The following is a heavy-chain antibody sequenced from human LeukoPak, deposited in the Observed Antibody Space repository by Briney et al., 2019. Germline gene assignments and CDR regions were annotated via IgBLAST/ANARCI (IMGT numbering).Heavy chain of an antibody. CDR3: ARGGSWTTNWFDP. D-gene: IGHD6-13*01. CDR2: MNPNSGNT. J-gene: IGHJ5*02. CDR1: GYTFTSYD. V-gene: IGHV1-8*01. Sequence: ASVKASCKASGYTFTSYDIDWVRQATGQGLEWMGWMNPNSGNTGYAQKFQGRVTMTRNTSISTAYMELSSLRSEDTAVYYCARGGSWTTNWFDPWGQGTLVTVSS.